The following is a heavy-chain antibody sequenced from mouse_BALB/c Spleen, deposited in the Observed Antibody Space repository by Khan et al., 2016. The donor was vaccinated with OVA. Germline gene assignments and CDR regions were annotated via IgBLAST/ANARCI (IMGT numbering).Heavy chain of an antibody. CDR3: AWGYFGNYEFAY. CDR2: VFPGTGTT. V-gene: IGHV1S132*01. D-gene: IGHD2-1*01. CDR1: GYTFTSYW. Sequence: QVQLQQSGAELVKPGASVKLSCKTSGYTFTSYWIQWVKQRPGQGLGWIGQVFPGTGTTYYNENFKGKATLTIDTSSTTAYMQLSSLTSEDSAVSFCAWGYFGNYEFAYWGQGTLVTVSA. J-gene: IGHJ3*01.